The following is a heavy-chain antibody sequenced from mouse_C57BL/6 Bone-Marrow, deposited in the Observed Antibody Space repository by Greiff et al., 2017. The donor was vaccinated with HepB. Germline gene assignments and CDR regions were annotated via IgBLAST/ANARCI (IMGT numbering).Heavy chain of an antibody. V-gene: IGHV5-9-1*02. D-gene: IGHD2-3*01. CDR2: ISSGGDYI. Sequence: EVMLVESGEGLVKPGGSLKLSCAASGFTFSSYAMSWVRQTPEKRLEWVAYISSGGDYIYYADTVKGRFTISRDNARNTLYLQMSSLKSEDTAMYYCTRDGPSWFAYWGQGTLVTVSA. J-gene: IGHJ3*01. CDR1: GFTFSSYA. CDR3: TRDGPSWFAY.